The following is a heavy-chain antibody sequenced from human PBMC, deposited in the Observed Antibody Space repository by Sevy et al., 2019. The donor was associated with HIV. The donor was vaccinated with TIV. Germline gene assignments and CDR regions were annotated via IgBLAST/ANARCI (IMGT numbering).Heavy chain of an antibody. CDR3: ARETDNSARWLDP. J-gene: IGHJ5*02. CDR2: IWHDGSNK. CDR1: GFTFNFHG. D-gene: IGHD4-4*01. Sequence: GGSLRLSCAASGFTFNFHGMHWVRQAPGKGLEWLAFIWHDGSNKYMADSVKGRLTISRDNSKNTLFLQMNSLTVEDTAVYYCARETDNSARWLDPWGQGTLVTVSS. V-gene: IGHV3-30*02.